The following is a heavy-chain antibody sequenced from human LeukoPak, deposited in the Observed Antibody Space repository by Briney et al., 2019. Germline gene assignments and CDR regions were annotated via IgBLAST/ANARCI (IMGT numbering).Heavy chain of an antibody. CDR2: IYYSGST. J-gene: IGHJ4*02. V-gene: IGHV4-30-4*01. Sequence: SETLSLTCTVSGGSISSGDYYWSWIRQPPGKGLEWIGYIYYSGSTSYNPSLKRRVTISVDTSKNQFSLKLSSVTAADTAVYYCARVRDGDYSYYFDYWGQGTLVTVSS. D-gene: IGHD4-17*01. CDR3: ARVRDGDYSYYFDY. CDR1: GGSISSGDYY.